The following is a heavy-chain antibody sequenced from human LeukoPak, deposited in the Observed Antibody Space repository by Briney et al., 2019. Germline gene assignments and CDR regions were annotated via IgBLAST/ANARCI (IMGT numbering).Heavy chain of an antibody. Sequence: TSETLSLTCAVSDGSITTYYWTWIRQPPGQALEWIGYIYYTGNTKYNPSLESRVTMSIDTSKNEFSLYSVNAADTAVYFCASGSVVTALDQWGQGTLVTVSS. V-gene: IGHV4-59*01. CDR2: IYYTGNT. D-gene: IGHD2-21*02. CDR3: ASGSVVTALDQ. J-gene: IGHJ4*02. CDR1: DGSITTYY.